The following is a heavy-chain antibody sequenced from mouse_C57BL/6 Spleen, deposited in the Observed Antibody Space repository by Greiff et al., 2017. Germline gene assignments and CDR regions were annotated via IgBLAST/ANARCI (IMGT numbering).Heavy chain of an antibody. CDR3: ARHNWAYWYFDV. J-gene: IGHJ1*03. D-gene: IGHD4-1*01. CDR1: GFTFSDYY. Sequence: SGFTFSDYYMYWVRQTPEKRLEWVAYISNGGGSTYYPDTVKGRFTISRDNAKNTLYLQMSRLRSEDTAMYYCARHNWAYWYFDVWGTGTTVTVSS. V-gene: IGHV5-12*01. CDR2: ISNGGGST.